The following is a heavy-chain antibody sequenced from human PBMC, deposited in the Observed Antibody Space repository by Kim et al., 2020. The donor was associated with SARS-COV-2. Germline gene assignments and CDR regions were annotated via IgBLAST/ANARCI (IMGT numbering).Heavy chain of an antibody. J-gene: IGHJ5*02. V-gene: IGHV4-31*03. CDR2: IYYSGST. Sequence: SETLSLTCTVSGGSISSGGYYWSWIRQHPGKGLEWIGYIYYSGSTYYNPSLKSRVTISVDTSKNQFSLKLSSVTAADTAVYYCARGVRNTMVRGASNWFDPWGQGTLVTVSS. D-gene: IGHD3-10*01. CDR1: GGSISSGGYY. CDR3: ARGVRNTMVRGASNWFDP.